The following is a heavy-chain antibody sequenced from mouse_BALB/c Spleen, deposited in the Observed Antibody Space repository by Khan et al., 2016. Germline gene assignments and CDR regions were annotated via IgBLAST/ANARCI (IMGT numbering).Heavy chain of an antibody. CDR3: AREGYGYDTFAY. V-gene: IGHV1-80*01. D-gene: IGHD2-2*01. Sequence: QVQLQQSGAELVRPGSSVKISCKASGYAFSSYWMNWVQQRPGQGLEWIGQIYPGDGDTNYNGKFQGKATLTADKSASTAYMQLSSQTARDSAVYFCAREGYGYDTFAYWGQGTLVTVSA. CDR2: IYPGDGDT. J-gene: IGHJ3*01. CDR1: GYAFSSYW.